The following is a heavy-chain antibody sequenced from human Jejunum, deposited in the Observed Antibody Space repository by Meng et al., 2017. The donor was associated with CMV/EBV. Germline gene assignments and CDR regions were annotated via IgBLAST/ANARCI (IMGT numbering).Heavy chain of an antibody. CDR3: ARAGSYRFDY. V-gene: IGHV3-74*01. J-gene: IGHJ4*01. CDR2: INTDGSTI. D-gene: IGHD3-10*01. CDR1: GFTFSSYW. Sequence: EVQLVGSGGGLVHPGGSLRLSCAASGFTFSSYWIHWFRQAPGKGLVWVSRINTDGSTINYADSVKGRFTISRDDAKNTLYLQMNSLTAEDTAVYYCARAGSYRFDYWGHGTLVTVSS.